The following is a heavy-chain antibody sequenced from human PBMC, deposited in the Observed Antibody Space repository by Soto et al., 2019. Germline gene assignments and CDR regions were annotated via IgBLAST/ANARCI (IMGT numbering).Heavy chain of an antibody. J-gene: IGHJ5*02. CDR3: VRAHALGFSNWFDP. Sequence: ASVKVSCKASGYIFRANYIHWVRQAPGQGLEWLGWINPHSGATHYAQKLRGRVTMRADTSASKAYMDLARLKSDDTDVYYGVRAHALGFSNWFDPWGRGTLVTVSS. CDR1: GYIFRANY. D-gene: IGHD3-10*01. V-gene: IGHV1-2*02. CDR2: INPHSGAT.